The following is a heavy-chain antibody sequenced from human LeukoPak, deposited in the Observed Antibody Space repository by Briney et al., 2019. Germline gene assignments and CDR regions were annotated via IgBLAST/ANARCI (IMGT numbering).Heavy chain of an antibody. CDR2: IKSKTDGGTT. J-gene: IGHJ4*02. D-gene: IGHD1-26*01. CDR3: TTGPLSFSEWELLSLFDY. CDR1: GFTFSNAW. Sequence: GGSLRLSCAASGFTFSNAWMSWVRQAPGKGLDWVGRIKSKTDGGTTDYAAPVKGRFTISRDDSKNTLYLQMNSLKSEDTAVYYCTTGPLSFSEWELLSLFDYWGQGTLVTVSS. V-gene: IGHV3-15*01.